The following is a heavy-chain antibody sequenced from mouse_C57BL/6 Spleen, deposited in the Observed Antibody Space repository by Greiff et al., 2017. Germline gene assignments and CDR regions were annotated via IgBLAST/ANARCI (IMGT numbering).Heavy chain of an antibody. CDR2: ISGGGGNT. CDR1: GFTFSSYT. Sequence: DVMLVESGGGLVKPGGSLKLSCAASGFTFSSYTMSWVRQTPEKRLEWVATISGGGGNTYYPDSVKGRFTISRYNAKNTLYLQMSSLRSEDTALYYCARHEDYDDPGYAMDYWGQGTSVTVSS. V-gene: IGHV5-9*01. CDR3: ARHEDYDDPGYAMDY. J-gene: IGHJ4*01. D-gene: IGHD2-4*01.